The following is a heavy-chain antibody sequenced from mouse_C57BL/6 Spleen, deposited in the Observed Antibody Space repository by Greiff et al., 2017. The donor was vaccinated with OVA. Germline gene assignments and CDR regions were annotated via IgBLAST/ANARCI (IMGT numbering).Heavy chain of an antibody. D-gene: IGHD3-2*02. CDR2: IYPSDSET. J-gene: IGHJ2*01. CDR1: GYTFTSYW. CDR3: ARGGQLRLRPSYFDY. Sequence: QVQLQQPGAELVRPGSSVKLSCKASGYTFTSYWMAWVKQRPGQGLEWIGNIYPSDSETHYNQKFKDKATLTVDKSSSTAYMQLSSLTSEDSAVYYCARGGQLRLRPSYFDYWGQGTTLTVSS. V-gene: IGHV1-61*01.